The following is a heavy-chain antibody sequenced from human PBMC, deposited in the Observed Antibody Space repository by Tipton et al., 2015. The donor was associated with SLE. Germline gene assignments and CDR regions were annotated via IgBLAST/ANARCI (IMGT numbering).Heavy chain of an antibody. CDR3: ARGGYYSAPDY. V-gene: IGHV4-59*01. CDR2: IHYTGDT. J-gene: IGHJ4*02. Sequence: TLSLTCIVSGGSMGNYYCSWMRQPPGKGLEWIGYIHYTGDTNYNPSLRSRVTMSLDTSRSQFSLELSSVTAADTAVYYCARGGYYSAPDYWGRGTLVTVSS. D-gene: IGHD4-11*01. CDR1: GGSMGNYY.